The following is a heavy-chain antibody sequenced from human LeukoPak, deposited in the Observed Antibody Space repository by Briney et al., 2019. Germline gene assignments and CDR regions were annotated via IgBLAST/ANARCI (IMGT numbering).Heavy chain of an antibody. J-gene: IGHJ6*02. Sequence: PSETLSLTCTVSGGSVSSGTYYWSWIPQPPGKGLEWIGEINHSGSTNYNPSLKSRVTISVDTSKNQFSLKLSSVTAADTAVYYCARAIQSIAARRGMDVWGQGTTVTVSS. CDR2: INHSGST. V-gene: IGHV4-61*01. CDR3: ARAIQSIAARRGMDV. CDR1: GGSVSSGTYY. D-gene: IGHD6-6*01.